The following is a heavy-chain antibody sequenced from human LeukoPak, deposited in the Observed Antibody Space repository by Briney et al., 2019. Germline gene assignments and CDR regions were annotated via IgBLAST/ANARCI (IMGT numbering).Heavy chain of an antibody. CDR3: AREVTPYY. Sequence: AGGSLRLSCAASGFTFTTYWMSWVRQAPGKGLEWVANIQQDGTEKYYVDSVKGRFTISRDNAKNSLFLQMNSLRAEDTAVYYCAREVTPYYWGQGTLVTVSS. D-gene: IGHD4-23*01. J-gene: IGHJ4*02. CDR2: IQQDGTEK. V-gene: IGHV3-7*01. CDR1: GFTFTTYW.